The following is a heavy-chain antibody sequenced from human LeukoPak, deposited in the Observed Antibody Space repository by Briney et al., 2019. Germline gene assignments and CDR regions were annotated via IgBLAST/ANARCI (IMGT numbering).Heavy chain of an antibody. V-gene: IGHV3-48*03. CDR3: ARDRPRSDSYYVFDY. CDR1: GYSFSNHE. Sequence: GGSLRLSCEASGYSFSNHEMNWVRQAPGKGLEWLSYINSGGTTKYFADSVKGRFTISRDNAENSLYLQMNSLRADDTAVYYCARDRPRSDSYYVFDYWGQGNLVIVSS. J-gene: IGHJ4*02. D-gene: IGHD3-10*01. CDR2: INSGGTTK.